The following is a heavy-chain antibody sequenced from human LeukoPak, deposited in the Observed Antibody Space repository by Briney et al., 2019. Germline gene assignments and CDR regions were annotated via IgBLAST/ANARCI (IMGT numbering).Heavy chain of an antibody. V-gene: IGHV3-23*01. CDR3: SKGQEVDDGILES. CDR2: IRCDGDRT. Sequence: GGPLRLSCAASGFTFRGTAMTGVGQAPGRGLEWVSTIRCDGDRTHYPDSLKGRFTISRDKSNHTLYLQINSLTAEDTAMYYCSKGQEVDDGILESWGRGTLVTVSS. CDR1: GFTFRGTA. D-gene: IGHD1-1*01. J-gene: IGHJ4*02.